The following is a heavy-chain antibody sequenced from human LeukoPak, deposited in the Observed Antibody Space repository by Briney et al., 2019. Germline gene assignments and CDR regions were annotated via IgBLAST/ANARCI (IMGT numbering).Heavy chain of an antibody. CDR1: GFTFSRYS. CDR3: VKNMYTSDWDHPDY. V-gene: IGHV3-64D*09. CDR2: ISTSGDST. Sequence: GGSLRLSCSASGFTFSRYSMHWVRQAPGKGLEYVSGISTSGDSTNYADSVKGRFTISRDNSKNTLYLQMSSLRAEDTAVYYCVKNMYTSDWDHPDYWGPGTLVTVSS. J-gene: IGHJ4*02. D-gene: IGHD6-19*01.